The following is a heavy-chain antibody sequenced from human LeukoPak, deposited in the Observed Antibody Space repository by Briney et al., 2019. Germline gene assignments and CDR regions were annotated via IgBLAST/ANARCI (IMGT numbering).Heavy chain of an antibody. CDR1: GGSISSSSYY. Sequence: SETLSLTCTVSGGSISSSSYYWGWIRQPPGKGLEWIGSIYYSGSTYYNPSLKSRVTISVDTSENQFSLRLSSVTAADTAVYYCARQADTAMITGGFYFDYWAREPWSPSPQ. D-gene: IGHD5-18*01. J-gene: IGHJ4*02. CDR2: IYYSGST. CDR3: ARQADTAMITGGFYFDY. V-gene: IGHV4-39*01.